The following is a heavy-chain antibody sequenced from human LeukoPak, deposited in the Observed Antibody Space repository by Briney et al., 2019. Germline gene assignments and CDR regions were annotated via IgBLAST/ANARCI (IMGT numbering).Heavy chain of an antibody. CDR3: ANEQLAYYFDY. CDR1: QIFFSSYG. J-gene: IGHJ4*02. V-gene: IGHV3-48*04. D-gene: IGHD6-6*01. CDR2: ISPDGTTI. Sequence: PGGSLRLSCAASQIFFSSYGMHWVRQAPGKGLEWISYISPDGTTIYYADSVKGRFAISRDNPKNSLSLQMNSLRAEDTAVYYCANEQLAYYFDYWGQGTLVTVSS.